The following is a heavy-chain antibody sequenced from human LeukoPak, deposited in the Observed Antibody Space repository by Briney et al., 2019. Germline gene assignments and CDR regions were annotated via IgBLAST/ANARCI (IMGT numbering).Heavy chain of an antibody. CDR1: GGSISSSSYY. D-gene: IGHD6-19*01. V-gene: IGHV4-39*07. CDR2: MYYSGST. Sequence: SETLSLTCTVSGGSISSSSYYWGWIRQPPGKGLEWIGSMYYSGSTYYNPSLKSRVTISVDTSKNQFSLKLSSVTAADTAVYYCARGPGSGWSEWEFDYWGQGTLVTVSS. J-gene: IGHJ4*02. CDR3: ARGPGSGWSEWEFDY.